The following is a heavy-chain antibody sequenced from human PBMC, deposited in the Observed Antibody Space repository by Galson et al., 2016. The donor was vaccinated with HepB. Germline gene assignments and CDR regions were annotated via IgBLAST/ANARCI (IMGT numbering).Heavy chain of an antibody. J-gene: IGHJ6*02. CDR1: GFTFSDYY. Sequence: SLRLSCAASGFTFSDYYMSWIRQAPGKGLEWVSYISSSGSTIYYADSVKGRFTISGDNAENSLYLQTNSLRDEDTAVYYCARDARASVYFYYYGMDVWGQGTTVTVSS. D-gene: IGHD3-10*01. V-gene: IGHV3-11*01. CDR3: ARDARASVYFYYYGMDV. CDR2: ISSSGSTI.